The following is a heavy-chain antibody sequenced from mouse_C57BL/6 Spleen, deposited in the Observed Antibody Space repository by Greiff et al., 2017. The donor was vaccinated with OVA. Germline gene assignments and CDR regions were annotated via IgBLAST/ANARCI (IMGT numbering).Heavy chain of an antibody. J-gene: IGHJ2*01. CDR2: ISDGGSYT. V-gene: IGHV5-4*03. CDR3: ARGDSSGTFDY. D-gene: IGHD3-2*02. CDR1: GFTFSSYA. Sequence: EVKLMESGGGLVKPGGSLKLSCAASGFTFSSYAMSWVRQTPEKRLEWVATISDGGSYTYYPDNVKGRFTISRDNAKNNLYLQMSHLKSEDTAMYYCARGDSSGTFDYWGQGTTLTVSS.